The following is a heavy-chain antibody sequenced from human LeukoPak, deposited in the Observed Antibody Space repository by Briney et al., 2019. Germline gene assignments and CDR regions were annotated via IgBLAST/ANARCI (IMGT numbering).Heavy chain of an antibody. D-gene: IGHD5-24*01. CDR3: ARDSGEMATTYVFDY. CDR2: ISYDGSNK. CDR1: GFTFSSHA. J-gene: IGHJ4*02. V-gene: IGHV3-30-3*01. Sequence: PGGSLRLSCAASGFTFSSHAMHWVRQAPGKGLEWVAVISYDGSNKYYADSVKGRFTISRDNSKNTLYLQMNSLRAEDTAVYYCARDSGEMATTYVFDYWGQGTLVTVSS.